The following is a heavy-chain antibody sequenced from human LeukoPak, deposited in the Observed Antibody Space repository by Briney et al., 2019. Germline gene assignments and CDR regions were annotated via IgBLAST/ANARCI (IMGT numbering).Heavy chain of an antibody. J-gene: IGHJ3*02. V-gene: IGHV3-23*01. CDR3: ARVTPVTVWFGDQDAFDI. D-gene: IGHD3-10*01. CDR2: ISGSGGTT. Sequence: PGGSLRLSCAASGFTFNSNPMSWVRQAPGKGLEWVSGISGSGGTTYYADSVKGRFTISRDNSKNTLYLQMNSLRAEDTAVYYCARVTPVTVWFGDQDAFDIWGQGTMVTVSS. CDR1: GFTFNSNP.